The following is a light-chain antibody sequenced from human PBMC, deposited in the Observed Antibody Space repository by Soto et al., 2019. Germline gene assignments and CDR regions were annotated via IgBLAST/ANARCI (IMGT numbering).Light chain of an antibody. CDR3: KQRNYWPIT. Sequence: EIVMTQSPATLSVSPGERATLSCRASESVSSKLVWYQKKPGQAPRLLIHDASTRATGIQARFSGSGSGTDFTLTINSLEPEDFAVYYCKQRNYWPITVGQGTRLEIK. V-gene: IGKV3-15*01. J-gene: IGKJ5*01. CDR2: DAS. CDR1: ESVSSK.